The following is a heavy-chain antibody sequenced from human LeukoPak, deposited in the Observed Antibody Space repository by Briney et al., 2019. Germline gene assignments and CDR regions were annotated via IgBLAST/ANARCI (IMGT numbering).Heavy chain of an antibody. V-gene: IGHV4-4*09. CDR3: ARDGYYYDSSGSGAFDI. CDR1: GGSISSYY. Sequence: SETLSLTCTVSGGSISSYYWSWIRQPPGKGLEWIGYIYTSGSTNYNPSLKSRVTISVDTSKNQFSLKLSSVTAADTAVYYCARDGYYYDSSGSGAFDIWGQGTMVTVSS. D-gene: IGHD3-22*01. CDR2: IYTSGST. J-gene: IGHJ3*02.